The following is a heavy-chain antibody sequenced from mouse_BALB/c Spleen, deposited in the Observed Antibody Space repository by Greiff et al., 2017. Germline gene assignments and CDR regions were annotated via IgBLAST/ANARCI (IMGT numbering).Heavy chain of an antibody. D-gene: IGHD2-4*01. CDR1: GFSLTSYD. Sequence: QVQLQQSGPGLVAPSQSLSITCTVSGFSLTSYDISWIRQPPGKGLEWLGVIWTGGGTNYNSAFMSRLSISKDNSKSQVFLKMNSLQTDDTAIYYCVRGRDDYDGVYFDYWGQGTTLTVSS. J-gene: IGHJ2*01. V-gene: IGHV2-9-2*01. CDR3: VRGRDDYDGVYFDY. CDR2: IWTGGGT.